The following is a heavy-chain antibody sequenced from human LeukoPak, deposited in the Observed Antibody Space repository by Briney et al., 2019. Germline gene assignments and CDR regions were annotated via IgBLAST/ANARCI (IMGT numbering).Heavy chain of an antibody. V-gene: IGHV1-8*01. CDR1: GYTFTSYD. J-gene: IGHJ4*02. CDR2: MNPNSGNT. CDR3: ARAPSLWFGELLGY. D-gene: IGHD3-10*01. Sequence: GASVKVSCKASGYTFTSYDINWVRQATGQGLEWMGWMNPNSGNTGYAQKFQGRVTMTRNTSISTAYMELSSLRSEDTAVYYCARAPSLWFGELLGYWGQGTLVTVSS.